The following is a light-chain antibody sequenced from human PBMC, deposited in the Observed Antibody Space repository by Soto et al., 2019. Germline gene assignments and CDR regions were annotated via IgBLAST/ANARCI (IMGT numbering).Light chain of an antibody. V-gene: IGKV3-20*01. J-gene: IGKJ4*01. CDR3: QQYGSVPLT. CDR1: QSVSNSY. CDR2: GAS. Sequence: ESVLTQSPGTLSLSPGERATLSCRASQSVSNSYLAWYQQKPGQAPRLLIYGASSRATGIPDRFSGSGSGADFTLTISRLEPEDFAVYYCQQYGSVPLTFGGGTKVELK.